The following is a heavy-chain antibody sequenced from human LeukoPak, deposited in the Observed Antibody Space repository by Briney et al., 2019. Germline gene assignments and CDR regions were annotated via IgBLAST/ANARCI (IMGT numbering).Heavy chain of an antibody. CDR3: ARDQRATASTGSYFDY. V-gene: IGHV3-21*01. J-gene: IGHJ4*02. D-gene: IGHD1-1*01. Sequence: KTGGSLRLPCAASGFTFSSYGMNWVRQAPGKGLEWVSSLSSSSSYIYYADSVKGRFTISRDNAKNSLSLQMNSLRAEDTAVYYCARDQRATASTGSYFDYWGQGTLVTVSS. CDR2: LSSSSSYI. CDR1: GFTFSSYG.